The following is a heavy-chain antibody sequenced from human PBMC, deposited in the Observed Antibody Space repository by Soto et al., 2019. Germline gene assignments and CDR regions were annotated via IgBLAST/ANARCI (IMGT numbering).Heavy chain of an antibody. CDR3: AASPGRTTFDL. Sequence: QVQLQESGPGLVKPSETLSLTCTVSGGSISTYYWSWIRQPPGQGLEWIGYIYYTGSTTYNPSLKMGLTVSTTATPNTCALTVNSSTAPHTPVYYAAASPGRTTFDLWGRGTLVTV. J-gene: IGHJ2*01. V-gene: IGHV4-59*01. CDR2: IYYTGST. D-gene: IGHD1-26*01. CDR1: GGSISTYY.